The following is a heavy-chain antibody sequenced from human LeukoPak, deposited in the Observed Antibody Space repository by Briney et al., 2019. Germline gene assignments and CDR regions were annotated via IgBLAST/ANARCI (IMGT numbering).Heavy chain of an antibody. D-gene: IGHD6-13*01. CDR3: ARVEVAAAATKPDY. Sequence: GGSLRLSCAPSGFTFRSYWMHWVRQAPGEGLVWVSRINSDGSSTSYADSVKGRFTISRDNAKNTLYLQMNSLRAEDTAVYYCARVEVAAAATKPDYWGQGTLVTVSS. CDR2: INSDGSST. J-gene: IGHJ4*02. CDR1: GFTFRSYW. V-gene: IGHV3-74*01.